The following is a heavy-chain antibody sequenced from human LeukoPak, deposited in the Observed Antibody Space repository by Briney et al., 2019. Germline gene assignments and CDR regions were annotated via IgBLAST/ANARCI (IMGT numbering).Heavy chain of an antibody. D-gene: IGHD3-10*01. CDR3: ARGRDHYGSGSYLDS. V-gene: IGHV4-30-2*01. J-gene: IGHJ4*02. CDR1: GGSISSGDYS. Sequence: SQTLSLTCAVSGGSISSGDYSWSWIRQAPGKGLEWIGCIYHSGSTYYNPSLRSRVTMPVDRSNNQFSLKLSSVTAADTAMYYCARGRDHYGSGSYLDSWGQGTLVTVSS. CDR2: IYHSGST.